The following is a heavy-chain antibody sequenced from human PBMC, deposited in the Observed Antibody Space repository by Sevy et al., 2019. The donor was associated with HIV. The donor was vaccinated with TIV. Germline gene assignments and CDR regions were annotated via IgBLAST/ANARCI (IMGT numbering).Heavy chain of an antibody. CDR3: ARDYSGSYYRFDL. J-gene: IGHJ4*01. CDR1: GFSFSSSS. D-gene: IGHD1-26*01. V-gene: IGHV3-48*02. Sequence: GGSLRLSCAASGFSFSSSSMNWLRQAPGKGLEWLAYITRDGKTKYYADFVKGRFTISRDNAQNSLFLQLNSLRDDDTAVYYCARDYSGSYYRFDLWGHGTLVTDSS. CDR2: ITRDGKTK.